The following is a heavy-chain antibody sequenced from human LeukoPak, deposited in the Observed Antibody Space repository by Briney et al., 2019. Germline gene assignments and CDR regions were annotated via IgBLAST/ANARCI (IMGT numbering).Heavy chain of an antibody. CDR1: GGSISSSSYY. V-gene: IGHV4-39*01. D-gene: IGHD2-8*01. J-gene: IGHJ4*02. CDR2: IYYSGST. CDR3: ARIVLMVYAMLLPQGAFDY. Sequence: SETLSLTCTVSGGSISSSSYYWGWIRQPPGKGLEWIGSIYYSGSTYYNPSLKSRVTISVDTSKNQFSLKLSSVTAADTAVYYCARIVLMVYAMLLPQGAFDYWGQGTLVTVSS.